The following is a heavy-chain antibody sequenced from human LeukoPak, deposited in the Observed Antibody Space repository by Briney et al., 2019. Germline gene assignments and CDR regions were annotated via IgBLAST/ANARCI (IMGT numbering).Heavy chain of an antibody. CDR1: GGTFSSYA. Sequence: SVKVSCKASGGTFSSYAISWVRQARGQRLEWIGWIVVGSGNTNYAQKFQERVTITRDMSTSTAYMELSSLRSEDTAVYYCAAGATTESYYFDYWGQGTLVTVSS. D-gene: IGHD1-26*01. CDR2: IVVGSGNT. V-gene: IGHV1-58*02. J-gene: IGHJ4*02. CDR3: AAGATTESYYFDY.